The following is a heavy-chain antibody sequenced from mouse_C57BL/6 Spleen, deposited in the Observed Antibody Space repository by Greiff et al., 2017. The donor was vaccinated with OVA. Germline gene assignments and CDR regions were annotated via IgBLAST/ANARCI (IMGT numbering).Heavy chain of an antibody. Sequence: VQLQQSGAELVKPGASVKMSCKASGYTFTTYPIEWMKQNHGKSLEWIGNFHPYNDDTKSNEKFKGKATLTVEKSSSTVYLELSQLTAADSSVYDCARRSKGAMDYWGQGTSVTVAS. CDR1: GYTFTTYP. V-gene: IGHV1-47*01. CDR3: ARRSKGAMDY. D-gene: IGHD2-5*01. J-gene: IGHJ4*01. CDR2: FHPYNDDT.